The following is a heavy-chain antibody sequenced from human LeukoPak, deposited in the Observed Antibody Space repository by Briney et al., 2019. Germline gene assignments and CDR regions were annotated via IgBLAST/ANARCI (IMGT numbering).Heavy chain of an antibody. J-gene: IGHJ6*03. CDR2: IKSKTDGGTT. V-gene: IGHV3-15*01. CDR3: TTVLIRRHYSSSWPHYYYYYMDV. D-gene: IGHD6-13*01. Sequence: GSLRLSCAASGFTFSNAWMSWVRQAPGKGLEWVGRIKSKTDGGTTDYAAPVKGRFTISRDDSKNTLYLQMNSLKTEDTAVYYCTTVLIRRHYSSSWPHYYYYYMDVWGKGTTVTVSS. CDR1: GFTFSNAW.